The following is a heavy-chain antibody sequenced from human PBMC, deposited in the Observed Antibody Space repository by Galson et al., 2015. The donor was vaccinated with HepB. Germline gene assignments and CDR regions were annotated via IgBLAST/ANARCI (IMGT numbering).Heavy chain of an antibody. Sequence: SLRLSCAASGFTVSSNYMSWVRQAPGKGLEWVAVISYDGSNKYYADSAKGRFTISRDNPKNTLYLQMNSLRAEDTAVYYCARDRRTYMYNWNGGDAFDIWGQGTMVTVSS. D-gene: IGHD1-1*01. J-gene: IGHJ3*02. CDR1: GFTVSSNY. V-gene: IGHV3-30-3*01. CDR3: ARDRRTYMYNWNGGDAFDI. CDR2: ISYDGSNK.